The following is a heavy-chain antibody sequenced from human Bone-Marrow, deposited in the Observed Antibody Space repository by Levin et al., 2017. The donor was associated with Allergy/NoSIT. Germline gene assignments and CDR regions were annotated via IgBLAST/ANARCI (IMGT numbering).Heavy chain of an antibody. J-gene: IGHJ4*02. D-gene: IGHD3-10*01. Sequence: SETLSLTCTVSGGSISSYYWSWIRQPPGKGLEWIGYIYYSGSTNYNPSLKSRVTISVDTSKNQFSLKLSSVTAADTAVYYCARMVVRGVIGLYYFDYWGQGTLVTVSS. CDR2: IYYSGST. V-gene: IGHV4-59*01. CDR1: GGSISSYY. CDR3: ARMVVRGVIGLYYFDY.